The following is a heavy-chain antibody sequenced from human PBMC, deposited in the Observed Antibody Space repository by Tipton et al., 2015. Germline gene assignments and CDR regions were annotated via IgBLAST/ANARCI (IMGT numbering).Heavy chain of an antibody. CDR1: GDSISTYY. J-gene: IGHJ4*02. CDR2: IYYSGGT. D-gene: IGHD1-1*01. Sequence: TLSLTCTVSGDSISTYYWGWIRQAPGKGLEWIGNIYYSGGTYYNPSVESRVTMTVDTSKNQFSLKLSSVTAADTAVYYCAALGMSTTISDYWGQGTLVTVSS. CDR3: AALGMSTTISDY. V-gene: IGHV4-59*04.